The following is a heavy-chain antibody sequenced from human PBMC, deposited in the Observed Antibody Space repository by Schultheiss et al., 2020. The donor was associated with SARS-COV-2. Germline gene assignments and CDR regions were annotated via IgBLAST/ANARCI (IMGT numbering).Heavy chain of an antibody. V-gene: IGHV4-61*08. D-gene: IGHD1-14*01. CDR1: GGSISSGGYY. Sequence: SETLSLTCTVSGGSISSGGYYWSWIRQPPGKGLEWIGYIYYSGSTYYNPSLKSRVTISVDTSKNQFSLKLSSVTAADTAVYYCARNRIYYGMDVWGQGTTVTVSS. CDR2: IYYSGST. CDR3: ARNRIYYGMDV. J-gene: IGHJ6*02.